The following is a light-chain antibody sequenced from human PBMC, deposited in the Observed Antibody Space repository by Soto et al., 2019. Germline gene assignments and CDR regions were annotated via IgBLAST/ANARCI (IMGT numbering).Light chain of an antibody. V-gene: IGKV3-20*01. CDR2: NGS. CDR1: QDVSGAY. J-gene: IGKJ5*01. CDR3: QHYDGSAPIT. Sequence: EIVLTQSPGTLSLSPVERATLSCRASQDVSGAYLSWYQQKPGRSPTLVIFNGSRRATGVPDRFSGSGSQTDFTLTISRLEPEDFAMYYCQHYDGSAPITFGQGTRLEIK.